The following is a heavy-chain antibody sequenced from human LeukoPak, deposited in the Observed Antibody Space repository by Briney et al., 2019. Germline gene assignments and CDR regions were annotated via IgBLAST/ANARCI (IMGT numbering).Heavy chain of an antibody. D-gene: IGHD3-10*01. CDR2: ISGDGGST. CDR3: AKDFSSYGSGSYCSFDY. J-gene: IGHJ4*02. CDR1: GFTFDDYA. V-gene: IGHV3-43*02. Sequence: GGSLRLSCAASGFTFDDYAMHWVRQAPGKGLEWVSLISGDGGSTYYADSVKGRFTISRDNSKSSLYLQMNSLRTEDTALYYCAKDFSSYGSGSYCSFDYWGQGTLVTVSS.